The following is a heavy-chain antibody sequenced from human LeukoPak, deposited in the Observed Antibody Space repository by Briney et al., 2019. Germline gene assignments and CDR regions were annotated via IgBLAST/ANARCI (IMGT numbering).Heavy chain of an antibody. CDR3: AKTTAGYSSGRYPGWPVDY. CDR1: GFTFGSYA. V-gene: IGHV3-23*01. Sequence: GGSLRLSCAASGFTFGSYAMYWVRHAPGKGLEWVSGISGSGGSTFYADSVKGRFTISRDNSENTVYLQMNSLRADDTAVYCCAKTTAGYSSGRYPGWPVDYWGQGTLVTVSS. D-gene: IGHD6-19*01. J-gene: IGHJ4*02. CDR2: ISGSGGST.